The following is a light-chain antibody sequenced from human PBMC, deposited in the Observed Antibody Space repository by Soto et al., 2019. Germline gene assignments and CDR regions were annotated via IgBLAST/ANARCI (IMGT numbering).Light chain of an antibody. CDR3: SSFACTHADV. Sequence: QSVLTQPASASGSPGQSITISCTGTSSAIAFYTHVSWYQQHPGKTPKLPIYDVSTRPSGVSPRFSISKSGNTASLSISGLQAEGETDYYCSSFACTHADVVGPGTKATV. V-gene: IGLV2-14*03. CDR1: SSAIAFYTH. CDR2: DVS. J-gene: IGLJ1*01.